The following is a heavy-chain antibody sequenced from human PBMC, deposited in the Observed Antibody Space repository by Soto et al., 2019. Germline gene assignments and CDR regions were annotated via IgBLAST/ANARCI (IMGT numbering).Heavy chain of an antibody. CDR1: GYVFTSYY. CDR3: ARDTVALIYYFDY. CDR2: VNPTGGST. V-gene: IGHV1-46*01. D-gene: IGHD6-19*01. Sequence: VDVSCAASGYVFTSYYMRWVRQAPGQGLEWMGIVNPTGGSTTYAQKFQGRVTMTRDTSTSTVYMELSSLRSEDTAVYYCARDTVALIYYFDYWGQGTLVTGSS. J-gene: IGHJ4*02.